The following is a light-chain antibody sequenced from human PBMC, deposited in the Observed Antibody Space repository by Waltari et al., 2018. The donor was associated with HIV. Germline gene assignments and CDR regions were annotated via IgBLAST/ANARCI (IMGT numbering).Light chain of an antibody. J-gene: IGLJ2*01. Sequence: PGQRVTISCTGSSSNIGAGYDVHWYQHLPGTAPKLLIYGNSNRPSGVPDRFSGSKSGTSASLAITGLQAEDESDYYCQSYDSSLSVVVFGGGTKLTVL. V-gene: IGLV1-40*01. CDR2: GNS. CDR1: SSNIGAGYD. CDR3: QSYDSSLSVVV.